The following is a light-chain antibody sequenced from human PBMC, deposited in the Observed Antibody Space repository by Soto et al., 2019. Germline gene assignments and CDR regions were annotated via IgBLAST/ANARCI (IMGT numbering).Light chain of an antibody. V-gene: IGLV2-14*03. CDR2: DVT. J-gene: IGLJ1*01. CDR3: SSYTSSSTLV. CDR1: SSDVGGYNF. Sequence: QSVLTQPASVSGSPGQSITISCTGTSSDVGGYNFVSWYQQHPGKVPKLLIYDVTSRPSGVSDRFSGSKSGNTASLTISGLQTEDEGDYYCSSYTSSSTLVFGSGTKLTVL.